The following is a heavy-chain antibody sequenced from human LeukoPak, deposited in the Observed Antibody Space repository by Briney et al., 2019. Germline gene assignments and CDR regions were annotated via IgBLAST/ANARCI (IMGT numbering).Heavy chain of an antibody. D-gene: IGHD3-22*01. Sequence: TGGSLRLSCAASGFTFSSYGMHWVRQAPGKGLEWVAVIWYDGSNKYYADSVKGRFTISRDNSKNTLYLQMNSLRAEDTAVYYCARAGYYYDSSGYYPGYWGQGTLVTVSS. CDR2: IWYDGSNK. CDR1: GFTFSSYG. V-gene: IGHV3-33*01. CDR3: ARAGYYYDSSGYYPGY. J-gene: IGHJ4*02.